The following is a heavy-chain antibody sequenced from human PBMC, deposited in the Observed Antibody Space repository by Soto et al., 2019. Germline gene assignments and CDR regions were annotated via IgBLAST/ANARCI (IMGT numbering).Heavy chain of an antibody. CDR2: ILYDGSNK. J-gene: IGHJ6*02. CDR1: GFTFSSYG. Sequence: PXGSLRLSCAASGFTFSSYGMHWVRQAPGKGLDWVAVILYDGSNKYYADSVKGRFTISRDNSKNTLYLQMNSLRAEDTAVYYCARDDVATYYYYGMDAWGQGATVTVSS. CDR3: ARDDVATYYYYGMDA. V-gene: IGHV3-33*01. D-gene: IGHD1-26*01.